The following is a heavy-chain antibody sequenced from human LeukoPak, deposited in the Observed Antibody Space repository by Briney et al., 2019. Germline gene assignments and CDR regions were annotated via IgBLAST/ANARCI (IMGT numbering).Heavy chain of an antibody. Sequence: PSETLSLTCTVSGGSISSYYWSWLRQPPGKGLVWIGYIYYSGSTNYNPSLKSRVTISVDTSKNQFSLKLSSVTAADTAVYYCARRPVIGAFDIWGQGTMVTVSS. CDR1: GGSISSYY. J-gene: IGHJ3*02. V-gene: IGHV4-59*08. CDR3: ARRPVIGAFDI. CDR2: IYYSGST. D-gene: IGHD2-21*01.